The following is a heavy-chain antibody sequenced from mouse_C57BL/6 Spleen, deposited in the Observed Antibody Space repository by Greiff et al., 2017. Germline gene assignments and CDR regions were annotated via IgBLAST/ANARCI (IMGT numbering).Heavy chain of an antibody. CDR3: ARSGRGFDY. CDR2: ISSGSSTI. Sequence: EVQVVESGGGLVKPGGSLKLSCAASGFTFSDYGMHWVRQAPEKGLAWVSYISSGSSTIYYAATVKGRFTISRDNAKNTLFLQMTSLRAEDTAMYYCARSGRGFDYWGQGTTLTVAS. CDR1: GFTFSDYG. V-gene: IGHV5-17*01. J-gene: IGHJ2*01.